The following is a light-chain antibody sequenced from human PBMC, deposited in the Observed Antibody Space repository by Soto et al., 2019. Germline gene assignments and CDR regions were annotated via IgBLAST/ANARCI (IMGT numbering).Light chain of an antibody. CDR2: KAS. CDR1: QSISSW. J-gene: IGKJ1*01. V-gene: IGKV1-5*03. CDR3: QQYNSYPWT. Sequence: DIQMTQSPSTLSASVGDRVTITCRASQSISSWLAWYQQKPGKAPKLLINKASSLESGVPSRFSGSRSGTEFTLTISSLQPDDFATYYCQQYNSYPWTFGQGTKVEIK.